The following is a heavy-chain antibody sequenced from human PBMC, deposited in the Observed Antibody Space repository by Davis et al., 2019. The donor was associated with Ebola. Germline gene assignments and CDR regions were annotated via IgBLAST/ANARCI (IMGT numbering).Heavy chain of an antibody. CDR2: ISAYNGHT. CDR3: AREGSGYDSLYYYGMDV. CDR1: GYTFTNYG. D-gene: IGHD5-12*01. J-gene: IGHJ6*04. V-gene: IGHV1-18*04. Sequence: ASVKVSCKASGYTFTNYGITWVRQAPGQGLEWMGWISAYNGHTNYAQKFQGRLTMTTATSTATAYMELRGLTSDDTAVYYCAREGSGYDSLYYYGMDVWGKGTTVTVSS.